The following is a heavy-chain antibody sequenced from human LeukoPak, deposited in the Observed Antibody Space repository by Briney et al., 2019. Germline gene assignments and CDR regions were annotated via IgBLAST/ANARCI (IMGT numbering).Heavy chain of an antibody. CDR2: SSSSSSYI. J-gene: IGHJ4*02. Sequence: GGSLRLSCAASGFTFSSYSMNWVRQAPGKGLQCVSSSSSSSSYIYYADSVKGRFTISRDNAKNSLYLQMNSLRAEDTAVYYCARVTLPFSSSWYAIDYWGQGTLVTVSS. CDR1: GFTFSSYS. V-gene: IGHV3-21*01. CDR3: ARVTLPFSSSWYAIDY. D-gene: IGHD6-13*01.